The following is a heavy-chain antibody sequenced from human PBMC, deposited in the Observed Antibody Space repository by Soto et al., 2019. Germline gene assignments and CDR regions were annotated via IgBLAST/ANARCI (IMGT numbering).Heavy chain of an antibody. Sequence: QVQLVQSGAEVKKPGASVKVSCKASGYTFTSYGISWVRQAPGQGLEWMGWISAYNGNTNYAQKLQGRVTMTTDTSXITAYMELRSLRSDDTAVYYCARDRRLVYYYYGMDVWGQGTTVTVSS. CDR2: ISAYNGNT. CDR1: GYTFTSYG. D-gene: IGHD6-19*01. J-gene: IGHJ6*02. CDR3: ARDRRLVYYYYGMDV. V-gene: IGHV1-18*01.